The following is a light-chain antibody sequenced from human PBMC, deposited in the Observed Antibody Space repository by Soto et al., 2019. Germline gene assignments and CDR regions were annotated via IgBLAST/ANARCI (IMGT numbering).Light chain of an antibody. CDR1: SSVVGTYKF. CDR3: CSYAGSTSFVV. Sequence: QSALTQPASVSGSPGQPITISCTATSSVVGTYKFVSWYQQHPGKAPKLLIFEGSKRPSGVSNRFSGSTSGSAAFLTISGLQAEDEADYYCCSYAGSTSFVVFGGGTKLTVL. CDR2: EGS. J-gene: IGLJ2*01. V-gene: IGLV2-23*01.